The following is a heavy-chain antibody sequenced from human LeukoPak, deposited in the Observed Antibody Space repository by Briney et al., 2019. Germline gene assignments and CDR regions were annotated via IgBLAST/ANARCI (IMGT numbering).Heavy chain of an antibody. CDR2: ISGSDGST. J-gene: IGHJ6*02. CDR1: GFTFSNYA. Sequence: GGSLRLSCAASGFTFSNYAMSWVRQAPGKGLQWVSLISGSDGSTYYADSVKGRFTISRDNSKNTLYLQMNSLRAEDTAVYYCASNGGMDGMDVWGQGTTVTVSS. D-gene: IGHD2-8*01. CDR3: ASNGGMDGMDV. V-gene: IGHV3-23*01.